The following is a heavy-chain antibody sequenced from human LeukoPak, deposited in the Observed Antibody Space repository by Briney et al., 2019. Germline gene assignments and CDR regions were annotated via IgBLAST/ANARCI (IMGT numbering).Heavy chain of an antibody. D-gene: IGHD4-17*01. V-gene: IGHV3-48*01. CDR2: ISSSSSTI. CDR3: ARDRGLPYGDYLDY. J-gene: IGHJ4*02. CDR1: GFTFSSYS. Sequence: SLRLSCAASGFTFSSYSMNWVRQAPGKGLEWVSYISSSSSTIYYADSVKGRFTISRDNAKNSLYLQMNSLRAEDTAVYYCARDRGLPYGDYLDYWGQGTLVTVSS.